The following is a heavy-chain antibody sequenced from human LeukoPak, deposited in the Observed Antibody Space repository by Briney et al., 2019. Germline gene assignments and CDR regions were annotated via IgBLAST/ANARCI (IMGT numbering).Heavy chain of an antibody. CDR3: ARVEATTGRNYHYYYMDV. CDR1: GFYFGGYS. V-gene: IGHV3-21*01. D-gene: IGHD1-1*01. Sequence: GGSLRLSCAASGFYFGGYSMNWVRQTPGKGLEWVSSINTGSTYMYYADSVKGRFTISRDNAKNSLHLQMSSLRVEDTAVYFCARVEATTGRNYHYYYMDVWGKGTTVTVSS. CDR2: INTGSTYM. J-gene: IGHJ6*03.